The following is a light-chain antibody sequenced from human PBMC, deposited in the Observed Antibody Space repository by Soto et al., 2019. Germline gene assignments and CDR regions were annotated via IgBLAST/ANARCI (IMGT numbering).Light chain of an antibody. V-gene: IGLV2-23*02. CDR2: KVS. J-gene: IGLJ2*01. CDR1: NSDIGRYNV. CDR3: CSYVGSSLLV. Sequence: QSALTQPASVSGSPGQSITIPCTGTNSDIGRYNVVSWYQQLPGKAPKLIIYKVSERPSGISDRFSGSKSGSTASLTISGLQDEDEADYYCCSYVGSSLLVFGGGTKLTVL.